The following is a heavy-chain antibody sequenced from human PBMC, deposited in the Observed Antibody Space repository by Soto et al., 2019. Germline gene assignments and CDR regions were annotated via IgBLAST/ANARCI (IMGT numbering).Heavy chain of an antibody. D-gene: IGHD3-9*01. Sequence: GWSLRLSCTSSVFTFSTYEMNWIRQAPGKGLEWVSYISSSGVSTIYYAESVRGRFTISRDNAKNSLYLQMNDLRAEDTAVYYCARDRLSPYDILAGYRFYGMDVWGQGTTVTVSS. CDR2: ISSSGVSTI. CDR1: VFTFSTYE. J-gene: IGHJ6*02. V-gene: IGHV3-48*03. CDR3: ARDRLSPYDILAGYRFYGMDV.